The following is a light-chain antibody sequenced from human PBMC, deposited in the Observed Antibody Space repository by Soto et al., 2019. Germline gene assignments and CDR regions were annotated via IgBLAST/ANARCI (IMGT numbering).Light chain of an antibody. J-gene: IGKJ5*01. V-gene: IGKV3-11*01. CDR1: PSVTNY. CDR3: QQRNIWPPVT. Sequence: EIVLTQSPATLSLSPGERATLSCRASPSVTNYLAWYQQKPGQPPRLLIYGAFNRAAGIPARFSGSGSGTDFTLTISRLEREDSAVYYCQQRNIWPPVTFGQGTRLEIK. CDR2: GAF.